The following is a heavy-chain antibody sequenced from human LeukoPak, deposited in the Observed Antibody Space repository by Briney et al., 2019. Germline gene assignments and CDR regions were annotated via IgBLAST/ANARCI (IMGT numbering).Heavy chain of an antibody. V-gene: IGHV3-7*01. J-gene: IGHJ4*02. CDR1: GFTFSNYW. Sequence: GGSLRLSCAVSGFTFSNYWMSWVRQTPEKGLEWVANIKQDGSEKYYVDSVKGRFTFSRDNTKNSLYLEMNSLRAEDTAVYYCARYSRTGRYHDYWGQGTLVTVSS. CDR2: IKQDGSEK. D-gene: IGHD6-19*01. CDR3: ARYSRTGRYHDY.